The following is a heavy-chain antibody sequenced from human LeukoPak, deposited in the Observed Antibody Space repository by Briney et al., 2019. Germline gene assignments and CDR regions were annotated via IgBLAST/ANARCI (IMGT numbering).Heavy chain of an antibody. D-gene: IGHD6-25*01. Sequence: GASVKVSCKASGYTFTGYYMHGVRQAPGQGLEWMGWINPNSGGTNYAQKFQGRVTITRDTSISTAYMELSRLRSDDTAVYYCARIRSIAAAVNYCYYYMDVWGKGTTVTVSS. CDR1: GYTFTGYY. CDR2: INPNSGGT. V-gene: IGHV1-2*02. CDR3: ARIRSIAAAVNYCYYYMDV. J-gene: IGHJ6*03.